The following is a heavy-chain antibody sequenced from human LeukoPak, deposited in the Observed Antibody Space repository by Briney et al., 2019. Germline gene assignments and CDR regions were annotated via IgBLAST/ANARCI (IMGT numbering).Heavy chain of an antibody. V-gene: IGHV1-2*02. CDR2: INPTSSGT. Sequence: ASVKVSCKASGYTFTGYYMHWVRQAAGPRLEGMGWINPTSSGTNYAQKCQGRVTMPRDTSISTAYMELSRLRSDDTAVYYCARGGMDYYYMDVWGKGTTVTVSS. D-gene: IGHD6-13*01. CDR1: GYTFTGYY. J-gene: IGHJ6*03. CDR3: ARGGMDYYYMDV.